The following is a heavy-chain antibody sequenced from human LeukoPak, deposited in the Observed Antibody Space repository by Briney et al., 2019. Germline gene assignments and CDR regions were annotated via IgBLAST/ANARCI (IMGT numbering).Heavy chain of an antibody. D-gene: IGHD6-13*01. CDR3: AREGIRIAAAGTIDY. CDR1: GYTFTGYY. Sequence: ASVKVSCKASGYTFTGYYMHWVRQAPGQGLERMGWINPNSGGTNYAQKLQDRVTMTTDTSTSTAYMELRSLRSDDTAMYYCAREGIRIAAAGTIDYWGQGTLVTVSS. J-gene: IGHJ4*02. V-gene: IGHV1-2*02. CDR2: INPNSGGT.